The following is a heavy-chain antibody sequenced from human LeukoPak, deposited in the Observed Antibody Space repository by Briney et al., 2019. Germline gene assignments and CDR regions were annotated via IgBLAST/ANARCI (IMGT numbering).Heavy chain of an antibody. CDR3: ARDDQTGTTG. V-gene: IGHV1-18*01. Sequence: ASVNVSCTGSRFTFSNYSISWVRQAPGQGVEWMGLISAYNGNTNYAQKLQGRVTMTTDTSTSTAYMELRSLRSDDTAVYYCARDDQTGTTGWGQGTLVTVSS. D-gene: IGHD1-1*01. CDR1: RFTFSNYS. J-gene: IGHJ4*02. CDR2: ISAYNGNT.